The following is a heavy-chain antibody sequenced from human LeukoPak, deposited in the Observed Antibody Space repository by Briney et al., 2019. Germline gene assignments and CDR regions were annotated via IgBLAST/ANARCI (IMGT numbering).Heavy chain of an antibody. D-gene: IGHD1-26*01. CDR3: TTYVGATAY. CDR1: EFTFSNAR. CDR2: IKTKTDDGAT. J-gene: IGHJ4*02. Sequence: GGSLRLSCAPSEFTFSNARMTWVRKAPGKGLEWVGRIKTKTDDGATDYSAPVKARFTISRDDSKTTLYLQMNGLKTEDTAIYYCTTYVGATAYWGQGTLVTVSS. V-gene: IGHV3-15*01.